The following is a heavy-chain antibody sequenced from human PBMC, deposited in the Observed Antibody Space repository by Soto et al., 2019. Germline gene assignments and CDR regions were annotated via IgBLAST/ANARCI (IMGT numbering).Heavy chain of an antibody. Sequence: QITLKESAPTLVKPTEPLTLTCTFSGFSLTTGGVGVGWIRQPPGKALEGLAVIYWDDDKRYSPSLNIRLTITKDTSKNQVVLTMTNMDPVDTGTYYCAHRLGKYGFWNGDYFDWWGQGTLVTVSS. V-gene: IGHV2-5*02. D-gene: IGHD3-3*01. CDR2: IYWDDDK. J-gene: IGHJ4*02. CDR3: AHRLGKYGFWNGDYFDW. CDR1: GFSLTTGGVG.